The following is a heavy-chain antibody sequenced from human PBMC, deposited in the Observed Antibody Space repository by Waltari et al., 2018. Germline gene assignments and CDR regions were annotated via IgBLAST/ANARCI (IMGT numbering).Heavy chain of an antibody. V-gene: IGHV4-59*11. Sequence: QVQLQESGPGLVKPSETLSLTCTVSGGSISSHYWSWIRQPPGKGLEWIGYIYYSGSTNYNPSLKSRVTISVDTSKNQFSLKLSSVTAADTAVYYCARDGSGWSFDYWGQGTLVTVSS. CDR3: ARDGSGWSFDY. D-gene: IGHD6-19*01. CDR1: GGSISSHY. CDR2: IYYSGST. J-gene: IGHJ4*02.